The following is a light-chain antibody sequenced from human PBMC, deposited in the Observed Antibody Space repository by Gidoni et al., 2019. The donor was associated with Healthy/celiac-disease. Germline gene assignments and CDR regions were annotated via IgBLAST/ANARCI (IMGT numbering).Light chain of an antibody. CDR3: QQYGSSRT. CDR1: QSVSSSY. J-gene: IGKJ1*01. V-gene: IGKV3-20*01. Sequence: EIVLTQSPGTLSLSPGERATLSCRASQSVSSSYLAWYQQKPGQAPRLLIYGASSRATGIPDRFSGSGSGTDFTLTISRLDPEDFAVYYCQQYGSSRTFXQXTKVEIK. CDR2: GAS.